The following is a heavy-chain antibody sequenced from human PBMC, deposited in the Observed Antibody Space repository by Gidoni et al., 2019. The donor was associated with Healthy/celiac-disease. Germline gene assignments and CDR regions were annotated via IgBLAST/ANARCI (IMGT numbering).Heavy chain of an antibody. CDR2: IYYSGST. CDR3: ARGDSSGYYPTFDY. D-gene: IGHD3-22*01. J-gene: IGHJ4*02. V-gene: IGHV4-31*03. CDR1: GVSISSGGYY. Sequence: QVQLQESGPGLVKPSQTLSLTCTVSGVSISSGGYYWSWIRQHPGKGLEWIGYIYYSGSTYYNPSLKSRVTISVDTSKNQFSLKLSSVTAADTAVYYCARGDSSGYYPTFDYWGQGTLVTVSS.